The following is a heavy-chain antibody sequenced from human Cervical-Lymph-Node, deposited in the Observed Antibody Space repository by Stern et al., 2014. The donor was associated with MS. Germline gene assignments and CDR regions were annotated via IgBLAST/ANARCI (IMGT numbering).Heavy chain of an antibody. Sequence: QLQLQESGPGLVKPSQTLSLTCTVSGGSISSGGYYWSWIRQHPGKGLEWIGYIYYSGSTYYNPSLKSRVTISVDTSKNQFSLKLSSVTAADTAVYYCARVPPTAERYPWWFDPWGQGTLVTVSS. D-gene: IGHD5-24*01. CDR1: GGSISSGGYY. CDR3: ARVPPTAERYPWWFDP. CDR2: IYYSGST. J-gene: IGHJ5*02. V-gene: IGHV4-31*03.